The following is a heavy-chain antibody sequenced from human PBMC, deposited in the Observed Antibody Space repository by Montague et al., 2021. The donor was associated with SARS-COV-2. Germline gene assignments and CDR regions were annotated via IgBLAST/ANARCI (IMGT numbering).Heavy chain of an antibody. Sequence: SETLSLTCTVSGDSISTYYWSWIRQPPGKGLEWIGYLSYSGRPIXNPSLESRVSISVDTSKNQFSLRLRSVIAADTAVYYCAGRLPQYTSGWYFDQWGQGTLVAVSS. CDR3: AGRLPQYTSGWYFDQ. CDR1: GDSISTYY. CDR2: LSYSGRP. J-gene: IGHJ4*02. D-gene: IGHD6-19*01. V-gene: IGHV4-59*08.